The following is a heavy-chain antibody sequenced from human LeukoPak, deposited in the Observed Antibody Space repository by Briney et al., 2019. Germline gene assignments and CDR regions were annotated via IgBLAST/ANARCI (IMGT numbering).Heavy chain of an antibody. CDR2: IKQDGGEK. V-gene: IGHV3-7*01. CDR3: ARVYPLRVPAAMDY. CDR1: GFTFSTYW. Sequence: PGGSLRLSCAASGFTFSTYWMSWVRQAPGKGLERVANIKQDGGEKYYVDSVKGRFTISRDDAKSSLYLQMYSLRAEDTAIYYCARVYPLRVPAAMDYWGQGTLVTVSS. D-gene: IGHD2-2*01. J-gene: IGHJ4*02.